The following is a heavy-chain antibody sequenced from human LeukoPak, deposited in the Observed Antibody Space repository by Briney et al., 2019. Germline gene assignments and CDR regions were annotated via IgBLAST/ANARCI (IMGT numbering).Heavy chain of an antibody. CDR2: IYYSGST. V-gene: IGHV4-59*01. J-gene: IGHJ4*02. CDR1: GGSISSYY. Sequence: SETLSLTCTVSGGSISSYYWSWIRQPPGKGLEWIGYIYYSGSTNYNPSLKSRVTIPVDTSKNQFSLKLSSVTAADTAVYYCARGNDFWGGYPHHFDYWGQGTLVTVSS. D-gene: IGHD3-3*01. CDR3: ARGNDFWGGYPHHFDY.